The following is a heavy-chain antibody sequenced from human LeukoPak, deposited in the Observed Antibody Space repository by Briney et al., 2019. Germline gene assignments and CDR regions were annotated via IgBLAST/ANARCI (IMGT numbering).Heavy chain of an antibody. CDR2: IYYSGST. D-gene: IGHD2-21*02. J-gene: IGHJ4*02. V-gene: IGHV4-59*12. CDR3: ARDPTRYCGGDCYYDY. CDR1: GGSISSYY. Sequence: PSETLSLTCTVSGGSISSYYWSWIRQPPGKGLEWIGYIYYSGSTNYNPSLKSRVTISVDTSKNQFSLKLSSVTAADTAVYYCARDPTRYCGGDCYYDYWGQGTLVTVSS.